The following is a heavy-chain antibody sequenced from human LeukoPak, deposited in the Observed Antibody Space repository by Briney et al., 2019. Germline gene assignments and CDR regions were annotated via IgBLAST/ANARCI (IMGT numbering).Heavy chain of an antibody. CDR1: VGSSIGYY. J-gene: IGHJ5*02. CDR2: INHSGGT. V-gene: IGHV4-34*01. Sequence: SETLSLTCAVYVGSSIGYYWSWIRQPPGKGLEWIGEINHSGGTNSNPYLKSRVTIPSDTSKNQLSLKLTSMTAADTAVYYCARGSSGYYRWGQGTLVTVSS. CDR3: ARGSSGYYR. D-gene: IGHD3-22*01.